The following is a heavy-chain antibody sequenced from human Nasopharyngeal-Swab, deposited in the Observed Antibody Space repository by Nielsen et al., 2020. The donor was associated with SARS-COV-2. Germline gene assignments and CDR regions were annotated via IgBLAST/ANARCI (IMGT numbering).Heavy chain of an antibody. Sequence: SQTLSLTCAISGDSVSRKSAAWNWIRQSPSRGLEWLGRTYYRSKWYNDYAVSVKSRITINSDTSKNQFSLQLNSVTPEDTAVYYCARGEDGGFDDAFDIWGQGTMVTVSS. CDR1: GDSVSRKSAA. D-gene: IGHD3-10*01. CDR2: TYYRSKWYN. CDR3: ARGEDGGFDDAFDI. V-gene: IGHV6-1*01. J-gene: IGHJ3*02.